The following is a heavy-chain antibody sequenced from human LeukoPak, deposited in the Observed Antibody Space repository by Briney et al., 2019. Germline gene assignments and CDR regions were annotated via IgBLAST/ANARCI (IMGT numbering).Heavy chain of an antibody. J-gene: IGHJ4*02. V-gene: IGHV3-48*04. D-gene: IGHD7-27*01. CDR2: ISSSTSTI. CDR3: ARDSSWAFDY. CDR1: GLTFSSYS. Sequence: PGGSLRLSCAASGLTFSSYSMNWVRQAPGKGLECVSYISSSTSTIYYADSVRGRFTISRDNAKNSLYLQMDSLRVEDTAVYYCARDSSWAFDYWGQGIVVTVSS.